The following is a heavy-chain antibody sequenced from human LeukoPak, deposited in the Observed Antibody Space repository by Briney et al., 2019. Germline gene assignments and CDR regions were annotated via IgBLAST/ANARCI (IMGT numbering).Heavy chain of an antibody. V-gene: IGHV4-34*01. D-gene: IGHD6-19*01. CDR1: GGSFSGYY. CDR2: INHSGST. J-gene: IGHJ6*02. Sequence: SETLSLTCAVYGGSFSGYYWSGIRQPPGKGLEWIGEINHSGSTNYNPSLKSRVTISVDTSKNQFSLKLCSVTAADTAVYYCARAQWLENYYYYGMDVWGQGTTVTVS. CDR3: ARAQWLENYYYYGMDV.